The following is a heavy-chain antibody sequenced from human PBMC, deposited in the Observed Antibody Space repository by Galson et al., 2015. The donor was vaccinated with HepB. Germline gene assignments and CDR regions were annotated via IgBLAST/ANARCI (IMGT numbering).Heavy chain of an antibody. CDR1: GYRFTTYG. V-gene: IGHV1-18*04. D-gene: IGHD4-17*01. J-gene: IGHJ6*02. CDR3: AREGVYGDYVGFAQFFGVDV. Sequence: SVKVSCKASGYRFTTYGISWVRQAPGRGLEWMGWISVRTGDTNLAQNLEDRVTMTIDTFTNTVYMELRSLRSDDTAIYYCAREGVYGDYVGFAQFFGVDVWGQGTSVIVSS. CDR2: ISVRTGDT.